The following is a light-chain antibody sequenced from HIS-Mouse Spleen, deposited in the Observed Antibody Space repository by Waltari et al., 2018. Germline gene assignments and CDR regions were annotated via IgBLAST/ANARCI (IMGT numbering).Light chain of an antibody. Sequence: SYELTQPPSVSVSPGQTASITCSGDKLGDKYACWYQQKPGQSPLLGIYQDSKRPSGTPERFAGSNPGNTATLTISGTQAMDEADYYCQAWDSSTYVFGTGTKVTVL. CDR2: QDS. V-gene: IGLV3-1*01. CDR1: KLGDKY. CDR3: QAWDSSTYV. J-gene: IGLJ1*01.